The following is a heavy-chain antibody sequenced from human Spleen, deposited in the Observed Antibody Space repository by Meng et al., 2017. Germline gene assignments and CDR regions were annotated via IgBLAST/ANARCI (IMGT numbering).Heavy chain of an antibody. D-gene: IGHD3-10*01. CDR2: ISAYNGNT. J-gene: IGHJ4*02. CDR1: GYTFTSYG. CDR3: ARVGSGSYYNGGLY. V-gene: IGHV1-18*01. Sequence: ASVKVSCKASGYTFTSYGISWVRQAPGQGLEWMGWISAYNGNTNYAQKLQGRATMTTDTSTGTAYMELRSLRSDDTAVYYCARVGSGSYYNGGLYWGQGTLVTVSS.